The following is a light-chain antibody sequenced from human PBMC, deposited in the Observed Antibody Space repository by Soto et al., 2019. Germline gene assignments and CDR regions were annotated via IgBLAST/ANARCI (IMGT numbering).Light chain of an antibody. CDR2: LNSDGSH. CDR3: QPWGSDIHVV. Sequence: QAVLTQSPSASASLGASVKLTCTLSSGHSSYTIAWHQQQPEKGPRYLMTLNSDGSHRKGDGIPARFSGSSSGAERYLTISNLQSEDEADYYRQPWGSDIHVVFRGGTKLTVL. J-gene: IGLJ2*01. V-gene: IGLV4-69*01. CDR1: SGHSSYT.